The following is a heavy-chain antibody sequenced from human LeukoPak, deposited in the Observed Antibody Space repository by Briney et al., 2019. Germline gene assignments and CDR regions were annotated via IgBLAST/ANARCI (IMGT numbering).Heavy chain of an antibody. D-gene: IGHD3-10*01. J-gene: IGHJ6*03. CDR3: AKDSNPYGSGSSNYYYYMDV. Sequence: GGSLRLSCAASGFTFSTYSMNWVRQAPGKGLEWVSSIISITTYIYYADSVKGRFTISRDNAKNSLYLQMNSLRAEDTALYYCAKDSNPYGSGSSNYYYYMDVWGKGTTVTISS. V-gene: IGHV3-21*04. CDR2: IISITTYI. CDR1: GFTFSTYS.